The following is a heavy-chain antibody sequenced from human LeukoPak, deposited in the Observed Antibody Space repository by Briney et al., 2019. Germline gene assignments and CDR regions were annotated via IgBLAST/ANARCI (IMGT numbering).Heavy chain of an antibody. CDR2: IYSSGST. CDR1: GGSISSYY. J-gene: IGHJ4*02. Sequence: PSETLSLTCSVSGGSISSYYWSWVRQPAGKGLEWIGRIYSSGSTNYNPSLNSRVTMSVDTSNNQFSLRLTSVTAADTAVYYCARGTKAAAGIFDCWGQGTLLTVSS. V-gene: IGHV4-4*07. CDR3: ARGTKAAAGIFDC. D-gene: IGHD6-13*01.